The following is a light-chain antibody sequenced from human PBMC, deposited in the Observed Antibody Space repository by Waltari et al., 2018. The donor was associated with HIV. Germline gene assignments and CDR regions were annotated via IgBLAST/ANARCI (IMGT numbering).Light chain of an antibody. CDR2: GAS. CDR1: QGIRYY. CDR3: QKYNHDPPWT. Sequence: DIQMTQSPSSLSASVGDRVTITCRASQGIRYYLAWYQQKPGKVPKLLIYGASTLQSGVPSRFSGSGSGTDFTLTISSLQPEDVATYYCQKYNHDPPWTFDQGTKVEI. J-gene: IGKJ1*01. V-gene: IGKV1-27*01.